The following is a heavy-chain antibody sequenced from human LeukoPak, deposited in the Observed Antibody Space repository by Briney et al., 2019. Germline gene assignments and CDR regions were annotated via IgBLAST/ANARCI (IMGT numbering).Heavy chain of an antibody. V-gene: IGHV3-23*01. J-gene: IGHJ6*02. CDR3: AKDIRVVVVAAIPGVYGMDV. D-gene: IGHD2-15*01. CDR1: GFTFSSYA. Sequence: GGSLRLSCAASGFTFSSYAMSWVRQAPGKGLEWVSAISGSGGSTYYADSVKGRFTISRDNSKNTLYLQMNSLRAEDTAVYYCAKDIRVVVVAAIPGVYGMDVWGQGTTVTVSS. CDR2: ISGSGGST.